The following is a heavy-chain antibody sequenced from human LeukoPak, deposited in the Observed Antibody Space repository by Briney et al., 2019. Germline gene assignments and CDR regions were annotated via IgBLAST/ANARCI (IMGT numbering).Heavy chain of an antibody. J-gene: IGHJ5*02. CDR3: ARDAYTATSNWLDP. CDR1: GFTLNKYW. CDR2: ITGDGSDI. Sequence: GGSLRLSCEASGFTLNKYWMHWVRQAPGKGLVWVSRITGDGSDIAYAASGKGRFTASRDDAKNTLFLQMTSLRVEDTAIYYCARDAYTATSNWLDPWGQGTLVTVSS. D-gene: IGHD2-21*02. V-gene: IGHV3-74*01.